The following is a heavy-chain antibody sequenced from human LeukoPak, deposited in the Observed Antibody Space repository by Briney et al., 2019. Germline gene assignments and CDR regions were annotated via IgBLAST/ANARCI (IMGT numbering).Heavy chain of an antibody. D-gene: IGHD3-9*01. V-gene: IGHV3-48*01. CDR1: GFTFSSYS. Sequence: GGSLRLSCAASGFTFSSYSMNWVRQAPGKGLEWVSYISSSSSTIYYADSVRGRFTISRDNSKNTLFLQMSSLRVEDTAVYYCARDRGKLRYLDLWGQGTLLTVPS. J-gene: IGHJ4*02. CDR2: ISSSSSTI. CDR3: ARDRGKLRYLDL.